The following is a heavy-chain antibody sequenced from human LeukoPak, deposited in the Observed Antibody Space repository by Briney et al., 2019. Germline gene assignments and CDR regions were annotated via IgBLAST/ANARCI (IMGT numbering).Heavy chain of an antibody. V-gene: IGHV1-2*02. D-gene: IGHD6-19*01. J-gene: IGHJ6*03. CDR3: ARARSSGWYLWNYMDV. CDR1: GYTFTGYY. CDR2: INPNSGGT. Sequence: ASVKVSCKASGYTFTGYYMHWVRQAPGQGLEWMGWINPNSGGTNYAQKFQGRVTMTRDTSISTAYMELSRLRSDDTAVYYCARARSSGWYLWNYMDVWGKGTTATVSS.